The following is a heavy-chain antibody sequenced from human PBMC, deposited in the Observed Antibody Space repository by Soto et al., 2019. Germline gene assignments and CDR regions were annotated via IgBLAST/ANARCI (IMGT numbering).Heavy chain of an antibody. V-gene: IGHV1-3*01. D-gene: IGHD7-27*01. J-gene: IGHJ2*01. CDR1: GYAFTSYA. CDR3: ARGILNWGNYWYFDL. Sequence: ASVKVSCKASGYAFTSYAIHCVRQAPGQRLEWMGWINAGNGNTKYSQKFQGRVTITRDTSASTAYMELSSLRSEDTAVYYCARGILNWGNYWYFDLWGRGTPVTVSS. CDR2: INAGNGNT.